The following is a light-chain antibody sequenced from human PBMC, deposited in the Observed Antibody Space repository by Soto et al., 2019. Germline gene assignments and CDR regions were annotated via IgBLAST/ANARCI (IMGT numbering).Light chain of an antibody. CDR2: RNN. V-gene: IGLV1-44*01. J-gene: IGLJ2*01. Sequence: QSALTQPPSASGTPGQRVTISCSGSSSNIGSNTVNWYQQLPGTAPKLLIYRNNQRPSGVPDRFSGSKSGTSASLAISGVQSEDEADYYCAAWDDSLNDVVFGGGTKLTVL. CDR1: SSNIGSNT. CDR3: AAWDDSLNDVV.